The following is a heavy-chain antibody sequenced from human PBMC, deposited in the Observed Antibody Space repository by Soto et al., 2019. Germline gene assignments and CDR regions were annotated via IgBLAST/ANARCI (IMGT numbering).Heavy chain of an antibody. CDR3: PRANRPITMTYLNWFDP. D-gene: IGHD3-22*01. V-gene: IGHV1-18*01. J-gene: IGHJ5*02. Sequence: GASVKVSCKASGYTFTSYGISWVRQAPGQGLEWMGWISAYNGNTNYAQKLQGRVTMTTDTSTSTAYMELRSLRSDDTAVYYCPRANRPITMTYLNWFDPWGQGTLVTVSS. CDR2: ISAYNGNT. CDR1: GYTFTSYG.